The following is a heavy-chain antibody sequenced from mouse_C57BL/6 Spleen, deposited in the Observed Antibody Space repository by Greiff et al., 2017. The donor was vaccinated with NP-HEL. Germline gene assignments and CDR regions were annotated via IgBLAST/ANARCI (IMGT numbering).Heavy chain of an antibody. V-gene: IGHV14-1*01. CDR1: GFNIKDSY. CDR2: IDPEDGDT. D-gene: IGHD2-12*01. Sequence: EVKLQESGAELVRPGASVKLSCTASGFNIKDSYMHWVKPRPEQGLEWIGRIDPEDGDTESAPKFQGKATMTADTSSKPAYLQLSSLTSEDTAVDYCTTWRVLYGAMDYWGQGTSVTVSS. CDR3: TTWRVLYGAMDY. J-gene: IGHJ4*01.